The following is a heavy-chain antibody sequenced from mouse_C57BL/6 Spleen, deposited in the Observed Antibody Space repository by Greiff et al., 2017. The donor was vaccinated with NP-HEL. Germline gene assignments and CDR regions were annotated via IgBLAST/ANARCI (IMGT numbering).Heavy chain of an antibody. D-gene: IGHD1-1*01. CDR2: IYPSDSET. CDR1: GYTFTSYW. Sequence: VQLQQPGAELVRPGSSVKLSCKASGYTFTSYWMDWVKQRPGQGLEWIGNIYPSDSETHYNQKFKDKATLTVDKSSSTAYMQLSSLTSEDSAVYYCASITTVVEGFAYWGQGTLVTVSA. J-gene: IGHJ3*01. V-gene: IGHV1-61*01. CDR3: ASITTVVEGFAY.